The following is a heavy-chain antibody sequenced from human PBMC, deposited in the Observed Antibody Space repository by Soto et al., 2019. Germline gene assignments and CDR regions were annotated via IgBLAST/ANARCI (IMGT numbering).Heavy chain of an antibody. V-gene: IGHV1-46*02. CDR3: ARGGPIAVVTASFDN. D-gene: IGHD2-21*02. J-gene: IGHJ4*02. Sequence: QVQLVQSGAEVRKPGASVKVSCKPSGYTFNTYYLHWLRQAPGQALEWMGVIHPSGGGTTYAQKFLGRGTVTRDPSTTTVFMELSSLRSDDTAVYYCARGGPIAVVTASFDNWGQGTLVTVSS. CDR1: GYTFNTYY. CDR2: IHPSGGGT.